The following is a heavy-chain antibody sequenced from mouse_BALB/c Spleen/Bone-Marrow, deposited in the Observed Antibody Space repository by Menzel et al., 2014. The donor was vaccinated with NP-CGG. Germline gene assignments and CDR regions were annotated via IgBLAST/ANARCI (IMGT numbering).Heavy chain of an antibody. Sequence: EVVLVESGPGLVKPSQSLFLTCTVTGYSITSDYAWNWIRQFPGNKLEWMGYISYSGSTSYNPSLKSRISITRDTSKNQFFLQLNSVTTEDTATYYCASPSWFAYWGQGTLVTVSA. V-gene: IGHV3-2*02. CDR3: ASPSWFAY. J-gene: IGHJ3*01. CDR1: GYSITSDYA. CDR2: ISYSGST.